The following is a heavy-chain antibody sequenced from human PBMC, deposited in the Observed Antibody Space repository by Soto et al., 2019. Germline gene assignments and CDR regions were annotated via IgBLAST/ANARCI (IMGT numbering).Heavy chain of an antibody. Sequence: QQWAPGLLKPPGTRSPPCAVYGGSSRGNSWCWIPHPPGKGREWIGEIIHRENTNSSPSLKSRVIISVDTSKTQISLKVSSVTAADTAVYYCARGDNSVYYTWAEWSQGTLVTVSS. D-gene: IGHD3-3*01. CDR2: IIHRENT. V-gene: IGHV4-34*01. CDR1: GGSSRGNS. J-gene: IGHJ4*02. CDR3: ARGDNSVYYTWAE.